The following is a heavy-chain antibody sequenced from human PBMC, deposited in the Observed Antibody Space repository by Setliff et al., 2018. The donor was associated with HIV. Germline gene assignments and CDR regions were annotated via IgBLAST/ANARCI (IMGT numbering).Heavy chain of an antibody. D-gene: IGHD3-3*01. V-gene: IGHV3-15*01. CDR1: GFTFRQAW. J-gene: IGHJ6*04. CDR2: IKSKTDGGAT. CDR3: ATEGGHDFWSGDYWYFDV. Sequence: PGESPKISCAVSGFTFRQAWMSWVRQAPGKGLEWVGRIKSKTDGGATGYAAPVEGRFTISRDDSKKMVYLQMNSLKTEDTAMYYCATEGGHDFWSGDYWYFDVWGKGTTVTVSS.